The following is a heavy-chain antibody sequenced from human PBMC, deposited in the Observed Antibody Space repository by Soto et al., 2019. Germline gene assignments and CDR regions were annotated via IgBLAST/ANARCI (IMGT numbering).Heavy chain of an antibody. V-gene: IGHV4-39*07. CDR2: IYYSGST. CDR3: ARVGQLESYYDFWSGYYPPIGFYHYYYYMDV. J-gene: IGHJ6*03. CDR1: GGSISSNNYY. D-gene: IGHD3-3*01. Sequence: SETLSLTCTVSGGSISSNNYYWGWIRQPPGKGLEWIGSIYYSGSTYYNPSLKSRVTISVDTSKNQFSLKLSSVTAADTAVYYCARVGQLESYYDFWSGYYPPIGFYHYYYYMDVWGKGTTVTVSS.